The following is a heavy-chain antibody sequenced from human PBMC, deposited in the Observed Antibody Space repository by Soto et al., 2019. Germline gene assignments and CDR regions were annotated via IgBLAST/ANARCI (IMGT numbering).Heavy chain of an antibody. J-gene: IGHJ3*02. Sequence: QVQLVQSGAEVKKPGSSVKVSCKASEGTFSSYTISWVRQAPGQGLEWMGRIIPILGIANYAQKFQGRVTITADKSTSTAYMELSSLRSEDTAVYYCARGTVYGDYGDAFDIWGQGTMVTVSS. CDR2: IIPILGIA. D-gene: IGHD4-17*01. CDR3: ARGTVYGDYGDAFDI. CDR1: EGTFSSYT. V-gene: IGHV1-69*02.